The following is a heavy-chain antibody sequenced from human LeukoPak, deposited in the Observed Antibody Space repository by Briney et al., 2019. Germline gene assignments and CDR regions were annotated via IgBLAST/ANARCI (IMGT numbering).Heavy chain of an antibody. CDR3: ARVERWLQFYYFDY. V-gene: IGHV5-51*01. CDR2: IYPGDSDT. CDR1: GYSFTSYW. Sequence: GESLQISCQGSGYSFTSYWIGWVRQMPGKGLEWMGIIYPGDSDTRYSPSFQGQVTISADKSISTAYLQWSSLKASDTAMYYCARVERWLQFYYFDYWGQGTLVTVSS. D-gene: IGHD5-24*01. J-gene: IGHJ4*02.